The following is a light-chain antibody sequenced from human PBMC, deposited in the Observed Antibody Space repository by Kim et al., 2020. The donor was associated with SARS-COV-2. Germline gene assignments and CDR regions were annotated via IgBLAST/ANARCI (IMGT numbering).Light chain of an antibody. CDR3: SSYTITTTLVV. CDR1: SSDVGGRNY. CDR2: DVS. Sequence: QSITISCTETSSDVGGRNYLSWYQQHPGSAPKLIIYDVSNRPSGVSHRFSGSKSGNTASLTISGLQAEDEADYYCSSYTITTTLVVFGGGTQLTVL. J-gene: IGLJ2*01. V-gene: IGLV2-14*03.